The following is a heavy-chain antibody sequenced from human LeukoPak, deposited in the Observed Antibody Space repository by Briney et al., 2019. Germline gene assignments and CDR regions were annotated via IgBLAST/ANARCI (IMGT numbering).Heavy chain of an antibody. D-gene: IGHD2-2*01. CDR3: ARGDDIVVVPAADWFDP. J-gene: IGHJ5*02. Sequence: ASVKVSCKASGYTFTGYYMHWVRQAPGQGLEWMGWINPNSGGTNYAQKFQGRVTMTRDTSISTAYMELSRLRSDDTAVYYCARGDDIVVVPAADWFDPWGQGTLVTVSS. V-gene: IGHV1-2*02. CDR1: GYTFTGYY. CDR2: INPNSGGT.